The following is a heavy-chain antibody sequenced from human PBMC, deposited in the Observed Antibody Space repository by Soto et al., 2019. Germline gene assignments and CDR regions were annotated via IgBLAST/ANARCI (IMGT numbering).Heavy chain of an antibody. Sequence: SVKVSFKVSGSWFSNYVISLVRRAPGHGLKWLGRIIPIFNSTKYAQSFQGRVTITAYKSTSTASLELSSLRSDDTAVYYCAREGRGKKAGYNGLVSLGYWGQGTLVTVS. D-gene: IGHD2-2*02. CDR3: AREGRGKKAGYNGLVSLGY. CDR2: IIPIFNST. CDR1: GSWFSNYV. V-gene: IGHV1-69*06. J-gene: IGHJ4*02.